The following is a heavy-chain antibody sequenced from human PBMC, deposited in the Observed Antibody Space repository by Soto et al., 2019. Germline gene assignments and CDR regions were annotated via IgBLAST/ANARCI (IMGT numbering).Heavy chain of an antibody. V-gene: IGHV4-59*01. CDR1: GGSIGSYY. CDR2: IYYSGGT. J-gene: IGHJ4*02. CDR3: ARGSPTLGYCSNGVCTYFDS. Sequence: KTSETLSLTCSVSGGSIGSYYWSWIRQPPGKGLEWIGYIYYSGGTNNNPSLRSRVTISIDTSKNQFSLKLSSVTAADTAVYYCARGSPTLGYCSNGVCTYFDSWGQGTLVTVSS. D-gene: IGHD2-8*01.